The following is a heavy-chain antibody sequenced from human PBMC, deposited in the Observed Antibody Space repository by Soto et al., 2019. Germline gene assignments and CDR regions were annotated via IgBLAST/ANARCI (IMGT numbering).Heavy chain of an antibody. CDR2: INPSSSST. Sequence: QVQLVQSGAEVKKPGASVKVSCKASGYSFSNYYMHWVRQAPGQGLEWMGIINPSSSSTTYEQRLQGRVTLTSDTSTNKVYTDLSSLRSEDTAIYYCAGMEAYCGGDCTFDFWGQGTLVTVSS. V-gene: IGHV1-46*01. CDR1: GYSFSNYY. CDR3: AGMEAYCGGDCTFDF. J-gene: IGHJ4*02. D-gene: IGHD2-21*02.